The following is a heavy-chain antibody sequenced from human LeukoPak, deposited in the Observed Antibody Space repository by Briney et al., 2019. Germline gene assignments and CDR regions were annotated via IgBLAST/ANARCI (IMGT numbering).Heavy chain of an antibody. CDR3: AKDGPYCGGITCYFRYFDL. D-gene: IGHD2-21*01. V-gene: IGHV3-30*18. CDR1: GFIFSDYG. J-gene: IGHJ2*01. Sequence: GGSLRLSCAASGFIFSDYGMHWVRQAPGKGLEWVAVISNDGSIIYYADSVKGRFTISRDNSKNTLHLQMNSLRPDDTAVYYCAKDGPYCGGITCYFRYFDLWGRGTLVTVSS. CDR2: ISNDGSII.